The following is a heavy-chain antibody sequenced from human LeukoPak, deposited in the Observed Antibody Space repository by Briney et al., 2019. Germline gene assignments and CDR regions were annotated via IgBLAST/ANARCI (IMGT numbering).Heavy chain of an antibody. CDR1: GFSFSSYE. Sequence: PGGSLRLSCAASGFSFSSYEVNWVRQAPGKGLEWVSYISSSGSIIYYADSVKGRFTISRDNAKNSLYLQMNSLRAEDTAVYYCARPLSGTTDFDYWGQGTLVTVSS. J-gene: IGHJ4*02. V-gene: IGHV3-48*03. CDR3: ARPLSGTTDFDY. CDR2: ISSSGSII. D-gene: IGHD1-20*01.